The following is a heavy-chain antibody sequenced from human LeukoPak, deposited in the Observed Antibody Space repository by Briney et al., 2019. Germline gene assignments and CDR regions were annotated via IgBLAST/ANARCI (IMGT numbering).Heavy chain of an antibody. D-gene: IGHD5-12*01. CDR2: ISDSGGST. J-gene: IGHJ4*02. V-gene: IGHV3-23*01. CDR3: AKVQIVATINYFDY. Sequence: GGSLRLSCAASGFTFSTYGMSWVRQAPGKGLEWVSVISDSGGSTYYADSVKGRFTISRDNSKNTLFLHMNSLRADDTAVYYCAKVQIVATINYFDYWGQGILVTVSS. CDR1: GFTFSTYG.